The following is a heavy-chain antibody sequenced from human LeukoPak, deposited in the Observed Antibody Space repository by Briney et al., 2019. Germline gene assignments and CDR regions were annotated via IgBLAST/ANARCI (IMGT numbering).Heavy chain of an antibody. CDR3: VKALDDMPLAY. CDR2: ISSNGGST. CDR1: GFTFSSYA. Sequence: GGSLRLACSASGFTFSSYAMHWVRQAPGKGLEYVSAISSNGGSTYYADSVKGRFTISRDNSKNTLYLQMSSLRAEDTAVYYCVKALDDMPLAYWGQGTLVTVSS. D-gene: IGHD3-9*01. V-gene: IGHV3-64D*06. J-gene: IGHJ4*02.